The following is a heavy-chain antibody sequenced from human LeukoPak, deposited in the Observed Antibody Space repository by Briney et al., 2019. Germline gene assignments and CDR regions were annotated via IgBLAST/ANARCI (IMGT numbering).Heavy chain of an antibody. J-gene: IGHJ6*02. CDR3: ALDTAMADYYYYGMDV. D-gene: IGHD5-18*01. Sequence: SGPTLVNPTQTLTLTCTFSRFSLSTSGVGVGWIRQPPGKALEWLALIYWNDDKRYSPSLKSRLTITKDTSKNQVVLTMTNMDPVDTATYYCALDTAMADYYYYGMDVWGQGTTVTVSS. CDR1: RFSLSTSGVG. V-gene: IGHV2-5*01. CDR2: IYWNDDK.